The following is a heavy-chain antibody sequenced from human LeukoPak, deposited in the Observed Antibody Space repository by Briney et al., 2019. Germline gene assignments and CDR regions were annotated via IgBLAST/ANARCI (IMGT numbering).Heavy chain of an antibody. CDR3: ARAGPRFLEWFFFVVY. CDR2: ISAYSGNT. D-gene: IGHD3-3*01. Sequence: ASVKVSCKASGYTFTSYGISWVRQAPGQGLEWMGWISAYSGNTNYAQKLQGRVTMTTDTSTSTAYMELRSLRSDDTAVYYCARAGPRFLEWFFFVVYWGQGTLVTVSS. V-gene: IGHV1-18*01. J-gene: IGHJ4*02. CDR1: GYTFTSYG.